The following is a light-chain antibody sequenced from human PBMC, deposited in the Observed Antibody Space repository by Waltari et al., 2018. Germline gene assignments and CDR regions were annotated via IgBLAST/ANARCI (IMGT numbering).Light chain of an antibody. CDR1: QSIGSNY. CDR2: DAA. Sequence: DIVLTQSPGTLSLSPGERATLSCRASQSIGSNYLAGYHQKPGQAPRFLIVDAATRVTGIPDRFSGSGSGTDFTLTISRLEPEDFAVYYCQQYGSSPTFGQGTKVEIK. V-gene: IGKV3-20*01. J-gene: IGKJ1*01. CDR3: QQYGSSPT.